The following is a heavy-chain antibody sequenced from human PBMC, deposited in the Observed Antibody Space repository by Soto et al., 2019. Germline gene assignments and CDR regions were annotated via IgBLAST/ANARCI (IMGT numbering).Heavy chain of an antibody. CDR2: IIPIFGTE. J-gene: IGHJ6*02. CDR3: ARLGVGAIDGANYYYGMDV. D-gene: IGHD1-26*01. V-gene: IGHV1-69*01. Sequence: QVQLVQSGAEVKKPGSSVKVSCKASGGTFSSYAISWVRQAPGQGLEWMGGIIPIFGTENYAQKCQGRVTITANESTSTAYMELSSLRSEDTAVYYCARLGVGAIDGANYYYGMDVWGQGTTVTVSS. CDR1: GGTFSSYA.